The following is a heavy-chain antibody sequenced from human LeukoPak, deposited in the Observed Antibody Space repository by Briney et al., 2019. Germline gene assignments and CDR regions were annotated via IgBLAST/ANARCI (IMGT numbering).Heavy chain of an antibody. CDR2: IYYSGST. CDR1: GGSISSGDYY. V-gene: IGHV4-30-4*01. D-gene: IGHD4-23*01. J-gene: IGHJ5*02. Sequence: PSQTLSLTCTVSGGSISSGDYYWSWIRQPPGKGLEWIGYIYYSGSTYYHPSLKSRVTISVDTSKNQFSLKLSSVTAADTAVYSCARDTVVTPGSVINWFDPWGQGTLVTVSS. CDR3: ARDTVVTPGSVINWFDP.